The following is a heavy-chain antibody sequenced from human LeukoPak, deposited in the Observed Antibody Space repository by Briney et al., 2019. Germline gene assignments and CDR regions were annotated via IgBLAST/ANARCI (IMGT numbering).Heavy chain of an antibody. Sequence: GSSVKVSCKASGYTFTSYDINWVRQATGQGREWMGWMNPNSGNTGYAQKFQGRVTMTRNTSISTAYMELSSLRAEDTAVYYCARGSSTSSNYYMDVWGKGTTVTVSS. CDR2: MNPNSGNT. CDR1: GYTFTSYD. V-gene: IGHV1-8*01. J-gene: IGHJ6*03. D-gene: IGHD2-2*01. CDR3: ARGSSTSSNYYMDV.